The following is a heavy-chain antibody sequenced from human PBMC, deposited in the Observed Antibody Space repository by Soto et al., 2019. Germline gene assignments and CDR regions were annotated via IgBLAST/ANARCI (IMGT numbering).Heavy chain of an antibody. J-gene: IGHJ4*02. V-gene: IGHV3-33*01. Sequence: QVQLVESGGGVVQPGRSLRLSCAASGFTFSSYGMHWVRQAPGKGLEWVAVIWYDGSNKYYVDSVMGRFTISRDNSKNTLYLQIDSLRAEDTGVYYCGRDRGQIVGAPHDYWGRGTLVTVSS. D-gene: IGHD1-26*01. CDR1: GFTFSSYG. CDR2: IWYDGSNK. CDR3: GRDRGQIVGAPHDY.